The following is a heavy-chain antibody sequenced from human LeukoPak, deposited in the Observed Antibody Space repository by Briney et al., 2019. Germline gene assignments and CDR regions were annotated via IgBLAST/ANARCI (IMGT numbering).Heavy chain of an antibody. Sequence: GGSLRLSCAASGFTFGSYEMNWVRQAPGKGLEWVSYISSSGSTIYYADSVKGRFTISRDNAKNSLYLQMNSLRAEDTAVYYCAELGITMIGGVWGRDHGHHLL. CDR3: AELGITMIGGV. J-gene: IGHJ6*04. D-gene: IGHD3-10*02. CDR1: GFTFGSYE. CDR2: ISSSGSTI. V-gene: IGHV3-48*03.